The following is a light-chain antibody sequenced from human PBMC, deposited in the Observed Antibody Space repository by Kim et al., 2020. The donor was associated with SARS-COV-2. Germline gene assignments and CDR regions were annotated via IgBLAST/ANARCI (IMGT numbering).Light chain of an antibody. CDR1: QSISSY. J-gene: IGKJ1*01. V-gene: IGKV1-39*01. Sequence: DIQMTQSPSSLSASVGDRVTITCRASQSISSYLNWYQQKPGKAPKLLIYAASSLQSGVPSRFSGSGSGTDFTLTISSLQPEDFATYYSKKSYSTHQTFGKGTKVDIK. CDR2: AAS. CDR3: KKSYSTHQT.